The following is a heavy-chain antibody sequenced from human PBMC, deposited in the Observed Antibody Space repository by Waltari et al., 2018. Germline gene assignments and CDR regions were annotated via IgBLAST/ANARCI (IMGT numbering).Heavy chain of an antibody. CDR2: IIPIFGTA. V-gene: IGHV1-69*05. D-gene: IGHD3-10*01. Sequence: QVKLVQSGAEVKKPGSSVKVSCKASGGTFSSYAISWVRQAPGQGLEWMGVIIPIFGTAHYAQQFQGRVTIPTDESTSTAYMELSSLRSEDTAVYYCARGGDYYGSGSYYSPFDYWGQGTLVTVSS. J-gene: IGHJ4*02. CDR1: GGTFSSYA. CDR3: ARGGDYYGSGSYYSPFDY.